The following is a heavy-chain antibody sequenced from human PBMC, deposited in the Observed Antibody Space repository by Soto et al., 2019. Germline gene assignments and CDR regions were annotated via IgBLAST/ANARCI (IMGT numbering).Heavy chain of an antibody. CDR3: ARGFSIDWYTYYFDY. CDR2: ISYSGST. V-gene: IGHV4-59*08. D-gene: IGHD3-3*02. J-gene: IGHJ4*02. CDR1: GAXISGYH. Sequence: PSETLSLTCTVSGAXISGYHWSWIRQPPGKGLECLGYISYSGSTNYNPSLKSRVTMSIDTSKNQFSLKLNSVTAADTAVYYCARGFSIDWYTYYFDYWGQGPLVTVSS.